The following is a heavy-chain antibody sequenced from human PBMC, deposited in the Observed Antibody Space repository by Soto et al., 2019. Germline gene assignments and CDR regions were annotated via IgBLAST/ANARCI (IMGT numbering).Heavy chain of an antibody. Sequence: SVKVSCKASGGTFSSYAISWVRQAPGQGLEWMGGIIPIFGTANYAQKFQGRVTITADESTSTAYMELSSLRSEDTAVYYCARDLWRTETYSYYGMDVWGQGTSVTVSS. CDR1: GGTFSSYA. CDR2: IIPIFGTA. D-gene: IGHD3-10*01. CDR3: ARDLWRTETYSYYGMDV. V-gene: IGHV1-69*13. J-gene: IGHJ6*02.